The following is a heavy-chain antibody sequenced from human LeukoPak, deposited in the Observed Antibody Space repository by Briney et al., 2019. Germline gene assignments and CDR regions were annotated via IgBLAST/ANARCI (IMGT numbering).Heavy chain of an antibody. CDR2: INHSGST. D-gene: IGHD6-6*01. Sequence: SETLSLTCTVSGGSISSGNYYWSWIRQPPGKGLEWIGEINHSGSTNYNPSLKSRVTISVDTSKNQFSLKLSSVTAADTAVYYCARVVEYSSSSAFDYWGQGTLVTVSS. V-gene: IGHV4-39*07. CDR1: GGSISSGNYY. J-gene: IGHJ4*02. CDR3: ARVVEYSSSSAFDY.